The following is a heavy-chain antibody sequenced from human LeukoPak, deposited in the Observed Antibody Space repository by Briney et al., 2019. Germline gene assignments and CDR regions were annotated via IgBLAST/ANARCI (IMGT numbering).Heavy chain of an antibody. D-gene: IGHD2-15*01. Sequence: QPGRSLRLSCAASGFTFSSYGMHWVRQAPGKGLEWVAVIWYDGSNKYYADSVKGRFTISRDNSKNTLYLQMNSLRADDTAVYFCAGDRCGGGSCHYYFDYWGQGTLVTVSS. CDR1: GFTFSSYG. V-gene: IGHV3-33*01. J-gene: IGHJ4*02. CDR2: IWYDGSNK. CDR3: AGDRCGGGSCHYYFDY.